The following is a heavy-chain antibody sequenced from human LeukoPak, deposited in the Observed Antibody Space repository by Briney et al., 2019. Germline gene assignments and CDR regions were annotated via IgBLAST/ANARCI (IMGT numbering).Heavy chain of an antibody. D-gene: IGHD6-6*01. CDR1: GFTFRNHW. J-gene: IGHJ4*02. V-gene: IGHV3-74*03. CDR2: ISSDGSST. CDR3: ARDQRVTGRPDIDY. Sequence: GGSLRLSCAASGFTFRNHWMHWVRQTPGKGLVWVSRISSDGSSTTYADSVKGRFTISREKAKNTLYLQMNNLRAEDTAMYYCARDQRVTGRPDIDYWGQGTLVIVSS.